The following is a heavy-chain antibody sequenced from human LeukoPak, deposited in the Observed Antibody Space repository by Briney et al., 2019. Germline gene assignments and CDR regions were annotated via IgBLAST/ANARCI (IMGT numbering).Heavy chain of an antibody. D-gene: IGHD6-13*01. CDR3: ARDLSGAAAGTEAFDI. Sequence: GGSLRLSCAASGFTFSSYSMNWVRQAPGKGLEWVSYISSSSSTIYYADSVKGRFTISRDNAKSSLYLQMNSLRDEDTAVYYCARDLSGAAAGTEAFDIWGQGTMVTVSS. J-gene: IGHJ3*02. CDR2: ISSSSSTI. V-gene: IGHV3-48*02. CDR1: GFTFSSYS.